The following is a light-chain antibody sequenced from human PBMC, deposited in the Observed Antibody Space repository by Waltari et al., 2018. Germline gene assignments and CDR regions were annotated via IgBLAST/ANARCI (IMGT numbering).Light chain of an antibody. CDR2: AAS. CDR3: MQDYNYPRT. J-gene: IGKJ1*01. Sequence: AIQVTPSPSSLSASVGDSVTITCRASQAIRNDLGWYQQRPGRAPKLLIYAASRLEGGVPSRFSGSGSGTDFTLTISNLQPEDFASYYCMQDYNYPRTFGQGTKVEIK. V-gene: IGKV1-6*01. CDR1: QAIRND.